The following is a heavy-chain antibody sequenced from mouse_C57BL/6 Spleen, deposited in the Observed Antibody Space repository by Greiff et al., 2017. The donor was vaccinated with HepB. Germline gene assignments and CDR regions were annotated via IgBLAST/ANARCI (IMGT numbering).Heavy chain of an antibody. D-gene: IGHD4-1*01. Sequence: EVQLQQSGPELVKPGASVKISCKASGYSFTDYNMNWVKQSNGKSLEWIGVINPNYGTTSYNQKFKGKATLTVDHSSSTAYMQLNSLTSEDSAVYYCARRVGRGYYYAMDYWGQGTSVTVSS. CDR2: INPNYGTT. CDR3: ARRVGRGYYYAMDY. J-gene: IGHJ4*01. CDR1: GYSFTDYN. V-gene: IGHV1-39*01.